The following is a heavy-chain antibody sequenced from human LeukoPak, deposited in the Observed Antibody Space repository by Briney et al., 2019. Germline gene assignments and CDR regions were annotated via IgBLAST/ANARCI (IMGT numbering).Heavy chain of an antibody. CDR1: GFTFSSYG. CDR3: AKAPPEVVPAAYFDY. D-gene: IGHD2-2*01. CDR2: IRYDGSNK. J-gene: IGHJ4*02. Sequence: PGGSLGPSCAASGFTFSSYGMHWVRQAPGKGLEWVAFIRYDGSNKYYADSVKGRFTISRDNSKNTLYLQMNSLRAEDTAVFYCAKAPPEVVPAAYFDYWGQGTLVTVSS. V-gene: IGHV3-30*02.